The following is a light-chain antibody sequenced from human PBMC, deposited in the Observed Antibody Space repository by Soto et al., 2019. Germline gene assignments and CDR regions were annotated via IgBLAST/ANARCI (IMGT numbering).Light chain of an antibody. CDR2: HAS. Sequence: DLPITHFSSTLPSLVPHRVTTTCRASQNIGDWLAWYRQKPGTAPKLLIYHASTLVSGVPSRFSGSGSGTEFTLTISSLQPDDFATYFCHQYDTYSFGQGTKVDIK. CDR1: QNIGDW. J-gene: IGKJ1*01. V-gene: IGKV1-5*01. CDR3: HQYDTYS.